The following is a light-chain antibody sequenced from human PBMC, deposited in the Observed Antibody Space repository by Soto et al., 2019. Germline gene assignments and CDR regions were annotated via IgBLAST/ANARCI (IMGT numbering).Light chain of an antibody. CDR1: QSARSS. J-gene: IGKJ1*01. CDR3: QQYNNWPRT. Sequence: EVVITQSPATLSGSPCERATLSFIASQSARSSLGWYQQKPGQPPSLLIYDVSIRATGIPARFNGSGSGTEFTLTISSLQSEDFAVYYCQQYNNWPRTFGQGTKVDIK. CDR2: DVS. V-gene: IGKV3-15*01.